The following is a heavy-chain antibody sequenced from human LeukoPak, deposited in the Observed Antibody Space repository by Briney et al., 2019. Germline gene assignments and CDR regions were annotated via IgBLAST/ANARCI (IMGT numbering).Heavy chain of an antibody. D-gene: IGHD5-12*01. V-gene: IGHV3-30*03. CDR1: GFTFSSYG. CDR2: ISYDGSNK. Sequence: GGSLRLSCAASGFTFSSYGMHWVRQAPGKGLEWVAVISYDGSNKYYADSVKGRFTISRDKSKNTLYLQMNSLRAEDTAVYYCARDQVVPTIGYYFDCWGQGTLVTVSS. CDR3: ARDQVVPTIGYYFDC. J-gene: IGHJ4*02.